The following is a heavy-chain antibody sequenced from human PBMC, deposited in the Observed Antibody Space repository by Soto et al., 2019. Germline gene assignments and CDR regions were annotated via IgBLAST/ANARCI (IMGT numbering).Heavy chain of an antibody. CDR2: IYYSGST. CDR1: GGSVSGYY. V-gene: IGHV4-59*02. D-gene: IGHD4-4*01. Sequence: SETLSLTCTVSGGSVSGYYWSWIRQPPGKGLEWIGYIYYSGSTNYNPSLGGRVTMSVDTSKNHFSLRLSSVTAADTAVYYCARDAYSNYDFDYWGQGTLVTVSS. CDR3: ARDAYSNYDFDY. J-gene: IGHJ4*02.